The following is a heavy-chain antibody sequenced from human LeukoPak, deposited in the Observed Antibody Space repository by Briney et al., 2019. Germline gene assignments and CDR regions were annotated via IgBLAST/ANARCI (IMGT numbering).Heavy chain of an antibody. V-gene: IGHV4-59*01. CDR1: GGSISSYY. J-gene: IGHJ5*02. D-gene: IGHD5-18*01. Sequence: SETLSLTCTVSGGSISSYYWSWIRQPPGKGLGWIGYIYYSGSTNYNPSLKSRVTISVDTSKNQFSLKLSSVTAADTAVYYCASASGYSYGSFGWFDPWGQGTLVTVSS. CDR3: ASASGYSYGSFGWFDP. CDR2: IYYSGST.